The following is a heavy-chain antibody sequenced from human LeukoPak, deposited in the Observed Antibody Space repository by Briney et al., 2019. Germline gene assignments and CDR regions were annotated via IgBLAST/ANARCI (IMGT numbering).Heavy chain of an antibody. J-gene: IGHJ4*02. D-gene: IGHD4-23*01. CDR1: EFTFSSYA. CDR2: ISGDGVKI. V-gene: IGHV3-23*01. CDR3: AKVATVVSLQIDY. Sequence: PGGSLRLSCAASEFTFSSYAMSWVRQAPGKGLEWVSGISGDGVKIYYADSVKGRFTISRDNSKNTLYLRMNSLRAEDTAVYYCAKVATVVSLQIDYWGQGTLVTVSS.